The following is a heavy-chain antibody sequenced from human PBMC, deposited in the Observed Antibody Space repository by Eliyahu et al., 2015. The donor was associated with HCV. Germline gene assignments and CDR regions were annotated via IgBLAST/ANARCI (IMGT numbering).Heavy chain of an antibody. Sequence: EVKLLESGGGLVQPGGSLRLSCEASGFSFSTYVMAWVRQAPGEGLQWVXSXSGGGAYXEYAGSVKGRFSISRDDAKNTLHLQMNSLRAEDTALYYCAKLSMITAVFDSWGQGTPVTVSS. CDR3: AKLSMITAVFDS. V-gene: IGHV3-23*01. CDR2: XSGGGAYX. D-gene: IGHD2/OR15-2a*01. J-gene: IGHJ4*02. CDR1: GFSFSTYV.